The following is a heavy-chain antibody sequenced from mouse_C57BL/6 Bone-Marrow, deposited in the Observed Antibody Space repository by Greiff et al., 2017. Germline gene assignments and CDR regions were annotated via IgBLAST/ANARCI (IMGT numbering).Heavy chain of an antibody. CDR3: ERGVYYGSNH. Sequence: QVQLKESGPELVKPGASVKLSCKASGYTFTSYGINWVKQRPGQGLEWIGWIYPRDGSTKYNEKFKGKATLTVDTYSTTAYMELHSLTSEDSAVYFCERGVYYGSNHWGQGTLVTVSA. V-gene: IGHV1-85*01. CDR2: IYPRDGST. D-gene: IGHD1-1*01. CDR1: GYTFTSYG. J-gene: IGHJ3*01.